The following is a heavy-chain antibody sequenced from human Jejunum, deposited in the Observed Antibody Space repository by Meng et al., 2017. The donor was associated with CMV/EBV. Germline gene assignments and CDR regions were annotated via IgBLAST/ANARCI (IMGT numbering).Heavy chain of an antibody. CDR2: ISGSGTAN. CDR3: AKDMTFDP. J-gene: IGHJ5*02. V-gene: IGHV3-23*01. Sequence: LRLSGAASGFIFSNYDMRWVRQAPGKGLEWVSAISGSGTANYYADSVKGRFTISRDNSENTLFLQMNSLRVDDTAIYYCAKDMTFDPWGQGTLVTVSS. CDR1: GFIFSNYD. D-gene: IGHD3-16*01.